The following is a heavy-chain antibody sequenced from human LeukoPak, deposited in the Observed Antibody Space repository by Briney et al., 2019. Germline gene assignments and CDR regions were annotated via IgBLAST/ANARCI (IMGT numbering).Heavy chain of an antibody. CDR3: AGGYAFDV. Sequence: QTLSLTCALSGDSFSNNNYAWNWLRQSPSRGFEWLGRTYYRYQWHNDYARSVMSRISVDPDTSKNQCSLHLSSVTSDDTAVYYCAGGYAFDVWGQGTMVTVSS. V-gene: IGHV6-1*01. J-gene: IGHJ3*01. CDR1: GDSFSNNNYA. CDR2: TYYRYQWHN.